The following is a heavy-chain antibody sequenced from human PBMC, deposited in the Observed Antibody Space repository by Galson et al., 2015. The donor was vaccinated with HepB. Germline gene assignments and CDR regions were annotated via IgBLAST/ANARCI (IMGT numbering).Heavy chain of an antibody. Sequence: SLRLSCAASGFAFSRYGMHWVRQAPGKGLKWVAVIWNDGSNKYYADSVKGRFTISRDNSKSTLYLQMNSLRAEDTAVYYCAREGGENWSGYYPDYWGQGTLVTVSS. D-gene: IGHD3-3*01. J-gene: IGHJ4*02. V-gene: IGHV3-33*01. CDR1: GFAFSRYG. CDR2: IWNDGSNK. CDR3: AREGGENWSGYYPDY.